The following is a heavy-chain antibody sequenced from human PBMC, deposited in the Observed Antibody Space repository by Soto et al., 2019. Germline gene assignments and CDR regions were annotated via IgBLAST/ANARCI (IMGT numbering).Heavy chain of an antibody. Sequence: EVQLVESGGGLVQPGGSLRLSYAASGFTFSSYWMSWVRQAPGKGLEWVANVNQDGSEKFYVDSVKGRFTISRDNAMNSMYLQMNSLRAEDTAVYYCARGRPVPYWGQGTLVTVSS. D-gene: IGHD3-10*01. CDR3: ARGRPVPY. V-gene: IGHV3-7*01. CDR1: GFTFSSYW. J-gene: IGHJ4*02. CDR2: VNQDGSEK.